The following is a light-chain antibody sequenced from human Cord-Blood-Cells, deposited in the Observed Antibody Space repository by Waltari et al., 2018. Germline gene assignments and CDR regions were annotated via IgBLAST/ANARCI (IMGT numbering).Light chain of an antibody. CDR1: RSHGGGYNS. CDR2: DVS. CDR3: SSYTSSSNVV. Sequence: SALTPPASVSGSPGESTTIPCTATRSHGGGYNSLPWYQPHPGKAPKLMLYDVSNRPAGVSNRFSGSKSGDTASLNSSGLQAEDEADYYCSSYTSSSNVVFGGGTKLTVL. J-gene: IGLJ2*01. V-gene: IGLV2-14*01.